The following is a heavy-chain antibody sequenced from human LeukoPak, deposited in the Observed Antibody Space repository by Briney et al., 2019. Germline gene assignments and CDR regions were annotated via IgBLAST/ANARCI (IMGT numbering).Heavy chain of an antibody. CDR2: INHSGST. CDR1: GGSFSGYY. Sequence: SETLSLTCAVYGGSFSGYYWSWIRQPPGEGLEWMGEINHSGSTNYNPSLKSRVTISVDTSKNQFSLKLSSVTAADTAVYYCARYGGNSNYWGQGTLVTVSS. J-gene: IGHJ4*02. CDR3: ARYGGNSNY. D-gene: IGHD4-23*01. V-gene: IGHV4-34*01.